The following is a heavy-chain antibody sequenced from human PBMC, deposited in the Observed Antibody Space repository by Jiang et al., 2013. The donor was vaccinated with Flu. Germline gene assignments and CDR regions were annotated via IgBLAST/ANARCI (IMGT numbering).Heavy chain of an antibody. J-gene: IGHJ4*02. CDR2: ISYDGSNK. D-gene: IGHD3-3*01. V-gene: IGHV3-30*18. Sequence: RSLRLSCAASGFTFSSYGMHWVRQAPGKGPEWVAVISYDGSNKYYADSVKGRFTISRDNSKNTLYLQMNSLRAEDTAVYYCAKDGAHYDFWSGYYRYWGQGTLVTVSS. CDR3: AKDGAHYDFWSGYYRY. CDR1: GFTFSSYG.